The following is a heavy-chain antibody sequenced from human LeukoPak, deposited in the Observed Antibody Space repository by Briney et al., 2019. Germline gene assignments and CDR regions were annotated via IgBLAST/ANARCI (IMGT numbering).Heavy chain of an antibody. CDR2: IYYSGST. D-gene: IGHD3-9*01. CDR1: GGSISSYY. V-gene: IGHV4-59*01. CDR3: ARDGPLGYDILTGPLRPYYYYGMDV. J-gene: IGHJ6*04. Sequence: SETLSLTCTVSGGSISSYYWSWIRQPPGKGLEWIGYIYYSGSTNYNPSLKSRVTISVDTSKNQFSLKLSPVTAADTAVYYCARDGPLGYDILTGPLRPYYYYGMDVWGKGTTVTVSS.